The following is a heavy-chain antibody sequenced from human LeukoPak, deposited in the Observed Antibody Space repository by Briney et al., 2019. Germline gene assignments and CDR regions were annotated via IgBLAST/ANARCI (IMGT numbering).Heavy chain of an antibody. D-gene: IGHD3-16*01. V-gene: IGHV3-7*03. J-gene: IGHJ6*02. CDR2: INHNGNVN. CDR3: ARGGGLDV. Sequence: PGGSLRLSCAASGFTFSSYWMNWARQAPGKGLEWVASINHNGNVNYYVDFVKGRFTISRDNAKNSLYLQMSNSRAEDTAVYFCARGGGLDVWGQGATVTVSS. CDR1: GFTFSSYW.